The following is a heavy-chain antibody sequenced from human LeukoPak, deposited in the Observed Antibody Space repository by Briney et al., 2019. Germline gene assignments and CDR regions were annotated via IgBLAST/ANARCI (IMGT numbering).Heavy chain of an antibody. CDR2: IRYDGSNK. J-gene: IGHJ4*02. D-gene: IGHD2-2*01. Sequence: GGSLRLSCAASGFTFSSYGMHWVRQAPGKGLEWVAFIRYDGSNKYYADSVKGRFTISRDNSKNTLYLQMNSLRAEDTAVYYCASEYQRVPYYFDYWGQGTLVTVSS. CDR3: ASEYQRVPYYFDY. V-gene: IGHV3-30*02. CDR1: GFTFSSYG.